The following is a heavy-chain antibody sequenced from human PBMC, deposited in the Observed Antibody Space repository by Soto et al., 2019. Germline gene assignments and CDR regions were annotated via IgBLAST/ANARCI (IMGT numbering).Heavy chain of an antibody. D-gene: IGHD3-22*01. CDR2: IIPIFGTA. Sequence: GASVKVSCKASGGTLSSYAISWVRQAPGQGLEWMGGIIPIFGTANYAQKFQGRVTITADESTSTAYMELSSLRSEDTAVYYCARGYYDSSGYYLDYWGQGTLVTVSS. CDR1: GGTLSSYA. CDR3: ARGYYDSSGYYLDY. J-gene: IGHJ4*02. V-gene: IGHV1-69*13.